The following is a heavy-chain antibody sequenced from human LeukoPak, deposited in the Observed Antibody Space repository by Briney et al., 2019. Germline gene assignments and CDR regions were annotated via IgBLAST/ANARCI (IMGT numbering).Heavy chain of an antibody. D-gene: IGHD4-17*01. CDR3: AKDRGPTTVQSVTDY. CDR2: IWHDGSNK. V-gene: IGHV3-33*06. CDR1: GFTFSRYG. Sequence: GGSLRLSCAASGFTFSRYGMHWVRQAPGKGLEWVAVIWHDGSNKYYADSVKGRFTISRDNSKNTLYLQMNSLTAEDTALYYCAKDRGPTTVQSVTDYWGQGILVTVSS. J-gene: IGHJ4*02.